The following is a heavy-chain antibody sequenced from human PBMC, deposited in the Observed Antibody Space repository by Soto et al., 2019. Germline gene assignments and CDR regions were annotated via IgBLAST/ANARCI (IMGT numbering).Heavy chain of an antibody. J-gene: IGHJ4*02. CDR2: IYYSGST. CDR3: AREAPYDSSGYSPYFDY. Sequence: PSETLSLTCTVSGGSVSSGDFYWSWIRQPPGKGLEWIGNIYYSGSTNYNPSLKSRATISVDTSKNQFSLKVSSVTAADTAVYYCAREAPYDSSGYSPYFDYWGQGTLVTVSS. D-gene: IGHD3-22*01. CDR1: GGSVSSGDFY. V-gene: IGHV4-61*08.